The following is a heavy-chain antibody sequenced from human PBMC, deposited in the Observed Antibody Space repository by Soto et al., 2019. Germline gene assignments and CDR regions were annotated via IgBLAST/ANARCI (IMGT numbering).Heavy chain of an antibody. CDR3: ARGVCDCSGGGCSGWLDP. CDR2: GIALFGTK. V-gene: IGHV1-69*01. Sequence: SVKDSCQATRFTFRGCALQRLRQAPGQGLDWKGGGIALFGTKNNEGRFQDRVTMTADGSTSTAYKELSSARSEKTAVYYCARGVCDCSGGGCSGWLDPWGQGHLVTVSS. J-gene: IGHJ5*02. CDR1: RFTFRGCA. D-gene: IGHD2-15*01.